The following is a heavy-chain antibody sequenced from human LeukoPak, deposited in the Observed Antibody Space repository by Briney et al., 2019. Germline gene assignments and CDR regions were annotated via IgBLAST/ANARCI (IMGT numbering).Heavy chain of an antibody. CDR2: IYYSGST. V-gene: IGHV4-59*01. J-gene: IGHJ4*02. Sequence: SETLSLTCTVSGGSISGFYWSWIRQPPGKGLEWIGYIYYSGSTNYNPSPKSRVIISVDTSKNQFSLKLSSVTTADTAVYFCARGVAVAGVFDYWGQGTLVTVSS. CDR3: ARGVAVAGVFDY. D-gene: IGHD6-19*01. CDR1: GGSISGFY.